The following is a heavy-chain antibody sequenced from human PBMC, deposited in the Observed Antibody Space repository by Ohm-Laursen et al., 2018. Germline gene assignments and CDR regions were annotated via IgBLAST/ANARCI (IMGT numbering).Heavy chain of an antibody. CDR1: GFTFDDYA. CDR3: AKDSSGGYYGMHV. CDR2: ISRSSGSI. D-gene: IGHD3-10*01. Sequence: SLRLSCTASGFTFDDYAMHWVRQAPGKGLEWVSGISRSSGSIGYADSVKGRFTISRDNAKNSLYLQMNSLRAEDTALYYCAKDSSGGYYGMHVWGQGTTVTVSS. V-gene: IGHV3-9*01. J-gene: IGHJ6*02.